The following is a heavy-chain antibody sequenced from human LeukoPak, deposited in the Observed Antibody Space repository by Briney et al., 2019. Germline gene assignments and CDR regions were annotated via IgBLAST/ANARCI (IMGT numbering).Heavy chain of an antibody. D-gene: IGHD6-19*01. J-gene: IGHJ4*02. CDR2: INHSGST. CDR3: ARMYSSGWYYFDY. CDR1: GFTFSSYA. V-gene: IGHV4-34*01. Sequence: GSLRLSCAASGFTFSSYAMSWVRQAPGKGLEWIGEINHSGSTNYNPSLKSRVTISVDRSKNQFSLKLSSVTAADTAVYYCARMYSSGWYYFDYWGQGTLVTVSS.